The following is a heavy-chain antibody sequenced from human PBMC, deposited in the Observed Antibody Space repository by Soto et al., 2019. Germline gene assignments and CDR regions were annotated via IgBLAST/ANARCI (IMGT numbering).Heavy chain of an antibody. Sequence: LSHTYTVSDGSIRSGGYYWSWIRQHPGKGLEWIGYIYYSGSTYYNPSLKSRVTISVDTSKNQFSLKLSSVTAADTAVYYCARDDRVRGYSYGLDYWVQGTLVTGSS. J-gene: IGHJ4*02. CDR3: ARDDRVRGYSYGLDY. CDR1: DGSIRSGGYY. CDR2: IYYSGST. V-gene: IGHV4-31*03. D-gene: IGHD5-18*01.